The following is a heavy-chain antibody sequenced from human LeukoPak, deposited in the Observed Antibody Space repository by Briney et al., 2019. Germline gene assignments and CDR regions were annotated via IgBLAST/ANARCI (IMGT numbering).Heavy chain of an antibody. CDR2: IYYSGST. Sequence: SETLSLTCTVSGGSISSSSYYWGWIRQPPGKGLEWIGSIYYSGSTYYNPSLKSRVTISVDTSKNQFSLKLSSVTAADTAVYYCATRSTYTPDFYDSSGYYMDYWGQGTLVTVSS. V-gene: IGHV4-39*01. CDR3: ATRSTYTPDFYDSSGYYMDY. CDR1: GGSISSSSYY. J-gene: IGHJ4*02. D-gene: IGHD3-22*01.